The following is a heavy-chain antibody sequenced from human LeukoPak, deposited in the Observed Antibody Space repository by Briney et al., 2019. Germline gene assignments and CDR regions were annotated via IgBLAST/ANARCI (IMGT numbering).Heavy chain of an antibody. J-gene: IGHJ4*02. V-gene: IGHV4-39*07. Sequence: SETLSLTCTVSGGSISSSSYYWGWIRQPPGKGLEWIGEINHSGSTNYNPSLKSRVTISVDTSKNQFSLKLSSVTAADTAVYYCARGGNPRYWGQGTLVTVSS. D-gene: IGHD6-25*01. CDR2: INHSGST. CDR3: ARGGNPRY. CDR1: GGSISSSSYY.